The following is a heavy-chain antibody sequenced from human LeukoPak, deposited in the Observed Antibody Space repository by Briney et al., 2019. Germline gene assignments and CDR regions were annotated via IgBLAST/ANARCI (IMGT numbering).Heavy chain of an antibody. CDR3: AKSGYNRFDY. CDR2: ISGSGRGGNT. Sequence: PGGSLRLSCAASGFAFSSYAMSWVRQAPGKGLEWVSNISGSGRGGNTYYADSVKGRFTISRDNSKNTLYLQMNSLRAEDTAVYYCAKSGYNRFDYWGQGTLVTVSS. D-gene: IGHD5-24*01. J-gene: IGHJ4*02. V-gene: IGHV3-23*01. CDR1: GFAFSSYA.